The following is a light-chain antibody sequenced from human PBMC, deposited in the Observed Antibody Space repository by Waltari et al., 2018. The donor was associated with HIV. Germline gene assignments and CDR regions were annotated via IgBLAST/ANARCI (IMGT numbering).Light chain of an antibody. J-gene: IGKJ4*01. CDR1: QRVSRH. CDR2: ETS. V-gene: IGKV3-11*01. Sequence: EVALTHSPATLSVSLGEGAVLSCRASQRVSRHLAWYQQKSGQGPRLLIYETSTRAAGTPGRFNGSGSGTDFVLTITDVEPGDVAVYYCQQRGTWPLVTFGGGTKVE. CDR3: QQRGTWPLVT.